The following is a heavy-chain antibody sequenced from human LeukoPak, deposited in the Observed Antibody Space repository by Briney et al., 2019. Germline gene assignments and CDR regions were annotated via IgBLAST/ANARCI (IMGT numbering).Heavy chain of an antibody. D-gene: IGHD5-18*01. CDR2: IYYRKNT. CDR1: GGSISSSSAY. CDR3: ASPRGFSYGYFDY. Sequence: SETLSLTCTVSGGSISSSSAYWGWIRQPPGKGLEWIGSIYYRKNTYYNPSLKSRVTISADTSENQFSLTLGSVSATDTAVYYCASPRGFSYGYFDYWGQGTLVTVSS. V-gene: IGHV4-39*01. J-gene: IGHJ4*02.